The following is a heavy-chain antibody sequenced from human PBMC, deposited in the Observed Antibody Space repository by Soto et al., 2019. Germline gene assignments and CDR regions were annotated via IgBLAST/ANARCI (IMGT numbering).Heavy chain of an antibody. V-gene: IGHV1-18*04. CDR3: TRALLFISTSTVTTDAH. CDR2: ISPETGKT. D-gene: IGHD4-17*01. J-gene: IGHJ4*02. CDR1: GYTFTSFG. Sequence: VQLVQSGAELKKPGASVRVSCKASGYTFTSFGLSWVRQAPGQGPEWMGWISPETGKTAYSYKFQDRVIMPTDASTSTFYCDLGSLRSDDTAVYYCTRALLFISTSTVTTDAHWGQGTLVTVSS.